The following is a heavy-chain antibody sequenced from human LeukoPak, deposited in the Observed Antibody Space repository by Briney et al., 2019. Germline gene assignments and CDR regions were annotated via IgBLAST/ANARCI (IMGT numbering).Heavy chain of an antibody. CDR1: GGTFSSYT. D-gene: IGHD6-13*01. V-gene: IGHV1-69*02. CDR3: ALIGYSSSWYLDGDY. CDR2: IIPILGIA. Sequence: AVKVSCKASGGTFSSYTISWVRQAPGQGLEWMGRIIPILGIANYAQKFQGRVTITADKSTSTAYLELSSLRSEDTAVYYCALIGYSSSWYLDGDYWGQGTLVTVSS. J-gene: IGHJ4*02.